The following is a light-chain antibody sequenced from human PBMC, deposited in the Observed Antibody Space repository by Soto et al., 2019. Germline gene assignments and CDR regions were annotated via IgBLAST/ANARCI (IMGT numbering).Light chain of an antibody. Sequence: QAVVTQPPSVSGAPGQRVTISCTGSSSNIGADYDVHWYQQLPGTAPKLLISGNSNRPSGVPDRFSGSKSGTSASLAITGLQAEDEADYYCQSYDSSLSGLGVFGGGTKLTVL. CDR1: SSNIGADYD. J-gene: IGLJ2*01. CDR3: QSYDSSLSGLGV. CDR2: GNS. V-gene: IGLV1-40*01.